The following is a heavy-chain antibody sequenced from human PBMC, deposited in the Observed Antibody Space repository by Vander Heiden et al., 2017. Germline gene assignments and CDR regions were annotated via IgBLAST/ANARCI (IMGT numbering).Heavy chain of an antibody. V-gene: IGHV3-30-3*01. J-gene: IGHJ4*02. CDR2: ISYDGSNK. Sequence: QVQLVESGGGVVQPGRSLRLSCAASGFTFSSYAMHLVRRAPGKGLEWVAVISYDGSNKYYADSVKGRFTISRDNSKNTLYLQMNSLRAEDTAVYYCARERYGGNSGYFDYWGQGTLVTVSS. CDR3: ARERYGGNSGYFDY. CDR1: GFTFSSYA. D-gene: IGHD4-17*01.